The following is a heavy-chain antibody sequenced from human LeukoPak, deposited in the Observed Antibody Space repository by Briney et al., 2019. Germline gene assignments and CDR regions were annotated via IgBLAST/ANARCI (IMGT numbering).Heavy chain of an antibody. J-gene: IGHJ4*02. CDR3: ASGVAETYYFYY. CDR1: GYTFTGYY. Sequence: ASVKVSCKASGYTFTGYYMHWVRQAPGQGLGWVGWINPNSGGTNYAQKFQGRGTMTRDTSISTAYMEISRLRSEDTAVYYCASGVAETYYFYYWGQGTLVTVSS. D-gene: IGHD2-15*01. CDR2: INPNSGGT. V-gene: IGHV1-2*02.